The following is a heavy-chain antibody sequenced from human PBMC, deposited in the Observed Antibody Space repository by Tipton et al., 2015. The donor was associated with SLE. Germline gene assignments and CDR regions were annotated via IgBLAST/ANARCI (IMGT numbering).Heavy chain of an antibody. J-gene: IGHJ4*02. CDR1: GFTFSSYS. V-gene: IGHV3-21*01. CDR3: ARDRGLRASGYYIH. D-gene: IGHD3-3*01. CDR2: ISSSSSYI. Sequence: SLRLSCAASGFTFSSYSMNWVRQAPGKGLEWVSSISSSSSYIYYADSVKGRFTISRDNAKNSLYLQMNSLRAEDTAVYYCARDRGLRASGYYIHWGQGTLVTVSS.